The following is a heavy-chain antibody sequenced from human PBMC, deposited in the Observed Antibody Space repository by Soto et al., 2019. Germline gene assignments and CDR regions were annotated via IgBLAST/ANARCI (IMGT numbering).Heavy chain of an antibody. V-gene: IGHV4-4*02. D-gene: IGHD3-22*01. CDR1: GGSVSSSNW. CDR2: IYHSGST. J-gene: IGHJ5*02. Sequence: SETLSLTCIVSGGSVSSSNWWGWVRQPPGKGLEWIGEIYHSGSTTYNPSLKSRATISVDKSEHQFSLRLKSVTAADTAVYYCASVGSDYDNSGYYLPWGPGTLVTVSS. CDR3: ASVGSDYDNSGYYLP.